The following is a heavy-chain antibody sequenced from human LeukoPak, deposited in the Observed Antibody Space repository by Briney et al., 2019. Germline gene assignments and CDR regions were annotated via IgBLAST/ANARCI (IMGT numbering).Heavy chain of an antibody. D-gene: IGHD6-25*01. CDR3: ARGSSAAAESYFDS. CDR1: GFTLSQYW. J-gene: IGHJ4*02. Sequence: GGSLRLSCVVSGFTLSQYWMTWVRQAPGKRLEWVANIKQGGNEIHYVESVKGRFTISRDNAKNSLYLQMNSLRAEDTAIYYCARGSSAAAESYFDSWGQGTLVTVSS. CDR2: IKQGGNEI. V-gene: IGHV3-7*01.